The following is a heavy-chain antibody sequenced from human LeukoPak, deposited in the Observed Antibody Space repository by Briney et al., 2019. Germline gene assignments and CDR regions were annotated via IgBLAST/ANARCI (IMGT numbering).Heavy chain of an antibody. Sequence: GGSLRLSCAASGFTFSSYWMSWVRQAPGKGLEWVASIKQDGSEKYYVDSVKGRFTISRDNAKNSLYLQMNSLRAEDTAVYYCARDIKLGSSWYSGWFDPWGQGTLVTVSS. J-gene: IGHJ5*02. D-gene: IGHD6-13*01. CDR2: IKQDGSEK. V-gene: IGHV3-7*01. CDR3: ARDIKLGSSWYSGWFDP. CDR1: GFTFSSYW.